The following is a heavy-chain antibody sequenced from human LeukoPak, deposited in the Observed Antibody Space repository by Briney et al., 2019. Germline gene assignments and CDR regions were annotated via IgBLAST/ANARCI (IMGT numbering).Heavy chain of an antibody. CDR3: ASDHMIQLWLSY. CDR1: GGSFSGYY. J-gene: IGHJ4*02. CDR2: INHSGST. Sequence: SETLSLTCAVYGGSFSGYYWSWIRQPPGKGLEWIGEINHSGSTNYNPSLKSRVTISVDTSKNQFSLKLSSVTAADTAVYYCASDHMIQLWLSYWGQGTLSPSPQ. V-gene: IGHV4-34*01. D-gene: IGHD5-18*01.